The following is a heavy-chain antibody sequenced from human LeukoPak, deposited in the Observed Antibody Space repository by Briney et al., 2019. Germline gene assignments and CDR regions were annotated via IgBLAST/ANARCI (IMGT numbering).Heavy chain of an antibody. D-gene: IGHD2-8*01. CDR3: ARELRSNWYFDL. Sequence: GRSLRLSCAASGFTFNNYWMSWVRQAPGKGLEWVANIKEDGSEKYYVDSVKGRFTISRDNAKSSLYLQMNSLRAEDTAVYSCARELRSNWYFDLWGRGTLVTVSS. J-gene: IGHJ2*01. CDR1: GFTFNNYW. CDR2: IKEDGSEK. V-gene: IGHV3-7*04.